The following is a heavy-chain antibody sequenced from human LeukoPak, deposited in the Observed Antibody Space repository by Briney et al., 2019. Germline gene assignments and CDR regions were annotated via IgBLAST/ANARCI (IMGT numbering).Heavy chain of an antibody. CDR1: GGSISSGSYY. D-gene: IGHD2-2*01. J-gene: IGHJ4*02. CDR3: ARGTLYCSSTSCLKYYFDY. CDR2: IYTSGST. Sequence: SQTLSLTCTVSGGSISSGSYYWSWIRQPAGKGLEWTGRIYTSGSTNYNPSLKSRVTISVDTSKNQFSLKLSSVTAADTAVYYCARGTLYCSSTSCLKYYFDYWGQGTLVTVSS. V-gene: IGHV4-61*02.